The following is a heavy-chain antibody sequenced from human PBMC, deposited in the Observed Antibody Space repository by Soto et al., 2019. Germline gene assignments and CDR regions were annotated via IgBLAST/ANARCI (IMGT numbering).Heavy chain of an antibody. J-gene: IGHJ4*02. Sequence: EVQLVESGGGLVKPGGSLRLSCAASGFTFSSYSMNWVRQAPGKGLEWVSSISSSSSYIYYADSVKGRFTISRDNAKNSLYLQMNSLRAEDTAVYYCARDLWGASLGELSHPWGQGTLVTVSS. CDR3: ARDLWGASLGELSHP. V-gene: IGHV3-21*01. CDR1: GFTFSSYS. D-gene: IGHD3-16*02. CDR2: ISSSSSYI.